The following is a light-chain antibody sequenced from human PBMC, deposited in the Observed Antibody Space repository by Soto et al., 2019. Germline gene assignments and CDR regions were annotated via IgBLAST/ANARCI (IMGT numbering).Light chain of an antibody. CDR3: QQRRNWPPIT. CDR1: QSVSNNY. J-gene: IGKJ5*01. Sequence: EIVLTQSPGTLSLSPGERATLSCRASQSVSNNYLAWYQRKPGQAPRLVIYGASSRATGIPDRFSGSGSGTDFTLTISSVEPEDFAVYYCQQRRNWPPITFGQGTRLEIK. CDR2: GAS. V-gene: IGKV3D-20*02.